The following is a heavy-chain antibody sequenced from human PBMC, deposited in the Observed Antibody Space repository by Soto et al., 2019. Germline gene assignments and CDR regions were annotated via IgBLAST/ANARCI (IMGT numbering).Heavy chain of an antibody. V-gene: IGHV3-11*05. Sequence: GGSLRLSCAASGFTFSDYYMSWIRQAPWKGLEWVSYISSSSSYTNYADSVKGRFTISRDNAKNSLYLQMNSLRAEDTAVYYCARDRGSGWWEATYYYGMDVWGQGTTVTVSS. CDR3: ARDRGSGWWEATYYYGMDV. CDR2: ISSSSSYT. CDR1: GFTFSDYY. J-gene: IGHJ6*02. D-gene: IGHD6-19*01.